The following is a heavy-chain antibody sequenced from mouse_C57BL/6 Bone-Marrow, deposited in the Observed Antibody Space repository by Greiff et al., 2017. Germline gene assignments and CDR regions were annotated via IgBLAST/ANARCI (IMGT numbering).Heavy chain of an antibody. J-gene: IGHJ2*01. Sequence: EVKVVESEGGLVQPGSSMKLSCTASGFTFSDYYMAWVRQVPEKGLEWVANINYDGSSTYYLDSLKSRFIISRDNAKNILYLQKSSLKSEDTATYYCARLPYYFDYWGQGTTLTVSS. CDR3: ARLPYYFDY. CDR2: INYDGSST. V-gene: IGHV5-16*01. CDR1: GFTFSDYY.